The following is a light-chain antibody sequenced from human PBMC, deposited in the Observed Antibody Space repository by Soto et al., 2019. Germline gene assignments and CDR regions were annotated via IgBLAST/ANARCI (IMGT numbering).Light chain of an antibody. CDR2: AAS. CDR3: QQLNSYPPLYT. J-gene: IGKJ2*01. V-gene: IGKV1-9*01. Sequence: DIQLTQSPSFLSASVGDRVTITCRASQGISSYLAWYQQKPGKAPKLLIYAASTLQSGVPSRFSGSGSGTEVTLTISSLQPEDFATYYCQQLNSYPPLYTFGQGTKLEIK. CDR1: QGISSY.